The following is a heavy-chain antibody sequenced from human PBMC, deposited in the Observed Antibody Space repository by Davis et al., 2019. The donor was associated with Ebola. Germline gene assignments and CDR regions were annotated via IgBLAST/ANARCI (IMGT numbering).Heavy chain of an antibody. Sequence: PSETLSLTCTVSGGSISSGDYYWSWIRQPPGKGLEWIGYIYYSGSTYYNPSLKSRVTISVDTSKNQFSLKLSSVTAADTAVYYCARVVVVPAASYYYMDVWGKGTTVTVSS. CDR2: IYYSGST. CDR1: GGSISSGDYY. D-gene: IGHD2-2*01. CDR3: ARVVVVPAASYYYMDV. V-gene: IGHV4-30-4*01. J-gene: IGHJ6*03.